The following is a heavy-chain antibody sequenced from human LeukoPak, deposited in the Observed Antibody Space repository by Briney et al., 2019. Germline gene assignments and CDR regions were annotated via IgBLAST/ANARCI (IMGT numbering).Heavy chain of an antibody. D-gene: IGHD2-21*02. CDR1: EFTFSIYN. CDR3: AKQGPARIPIVVVTAMAH. J-gene: IGHJ4*02. CDR2: IRSNSDSYT. Sequence: GGSLRLSCAASEFTFSIYNMHWVRQAPGQGLEWVSTIRSNSDSYTYYADSVKGRFTISRDNSKNTLYLQMNSLRAEDTAVYYCAKQGPARIPIVVVTAMAHWGQGTLVTVSS. V-gene: IGHV3-21*04.